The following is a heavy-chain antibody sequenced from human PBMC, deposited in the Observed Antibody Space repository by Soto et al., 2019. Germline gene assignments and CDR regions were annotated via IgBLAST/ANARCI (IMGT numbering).Heavy chain of an antibody. V-gene: IGHV4-34*01. Sequence: QVQLQQWGAGLLKPSETLSLTCAVYGGSFSGYQWTWIRQTPGKGLEWIGEINDSGNINYNPSLKSQVTFLVDSVKQQNSLKLSSVTAADTAVYYCARGLILWFGELSRRGGYYYYMDVWGKGTTVTVSS. CDR2: INDSGNI. CDR1: GGSFSGYQ. D-gene: IGHD3-10*01. CDR3: ARGLILWFGELSRRGGYYYYMDV. J-gene: IGHJ6*03.